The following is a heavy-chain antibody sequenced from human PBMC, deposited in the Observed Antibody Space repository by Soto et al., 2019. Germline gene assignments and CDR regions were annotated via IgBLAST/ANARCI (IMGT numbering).Heavy chain of an antibody. Sequence: SVKVSCKASGGTFSSYAISWVRQAPGQGLEWMGGIIPIFGTANYAQKFQGRVTITADESTGTAYMELSSLRSEDTAVYYCARVVVIPPGAFDIWGQGTMVTVSS. CDR3: ARVVVIPPGAFDI. CDR2: IIPIFGTA. V-gene: IGHV1-69*13. D-gene: IGHD3-22*01. CDR1: GGTFSSYA. J-gene: IGHJ3*02.